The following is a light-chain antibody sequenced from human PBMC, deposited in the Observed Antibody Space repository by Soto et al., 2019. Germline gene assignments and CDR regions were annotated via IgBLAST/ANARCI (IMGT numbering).Light chain of an antibody. CDR1: QSVRSSF. CDR2: DAS. CDR3: QQYGSSPKT. J-gene: IGKJ1*01. V-gene: IGKV3-20*01. Sequence: EIVLTQSPGTLSLSPGERATLSCRASQSVRSSFLAWYQQKPGQAPRLLIYDASSRATGIPDRFSGSDSGTDFTLTSSRLEPEDFAVYYCQQYGSSPKTFGQGTKVEIK.